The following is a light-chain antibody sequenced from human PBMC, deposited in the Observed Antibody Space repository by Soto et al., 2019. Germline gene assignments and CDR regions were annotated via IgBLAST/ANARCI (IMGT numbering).Light chain of an antibody. CDR2: DAS. CDR3: RQYNSYSPWT. Sequence: DIQMTQSPSTLSASVGDRVTITCRASQSISSWLAWYQQKPGKAPKLLIYDASSLESGVPSRFSGSGSGTEFTLTISSLQPDDFATYYCRQYNSYSPWTFGQGTKVDI. V-gene: IGKV1-5*01. CDR1: QSISSW. J-gene: IGKJ1*01.